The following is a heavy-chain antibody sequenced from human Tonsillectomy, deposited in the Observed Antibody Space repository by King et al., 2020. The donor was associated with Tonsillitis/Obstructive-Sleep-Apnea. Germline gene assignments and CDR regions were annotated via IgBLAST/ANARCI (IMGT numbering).Heavy chain of an antibody. D-gene: IGHD4-17*01. CDR2: IFSNDEK. CDR1: GFSLSNARMG. CDR3: ARILVYGRRVPYWYFDL. J-gene: IGHJ2*01. Sequence: TLKESGPVLVKPTETLTLTCTVSGFSLSNARMGVSWIRQPPGKALEWLAHIFSNDEKSYSTFLKSRLTISKDTSKSQVVLTMTNMDPVDTATYYCARILVYGRRVPYWYFDLWGRGTLVTVSS. V-gene: IGHV2-26*01.